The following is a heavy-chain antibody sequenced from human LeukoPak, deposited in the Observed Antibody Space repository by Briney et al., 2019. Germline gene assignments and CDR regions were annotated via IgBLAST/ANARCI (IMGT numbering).Heavy chain of an antibody. D-gene: IGHD2-15*01. CDR1: GFTFSSYE. CDR2: ISSSGSTI. CDR3: ARDGIGYCSGGSCYSHSVTYYYGMDV. Sequence: TGGSLRLSCAASGFTFSSYEMNWVRQAPGKGLERVSYISSSGSTIYYADSVKGRFTISRDNAKNSLYLQMNSLRAEDTAVYYFARDGIGYCSGGSCYSHSVTYYYGMDVRGQRSTVTVSS. V-gene: IGHV3-48*03. J-gene: IGHJ6*02.